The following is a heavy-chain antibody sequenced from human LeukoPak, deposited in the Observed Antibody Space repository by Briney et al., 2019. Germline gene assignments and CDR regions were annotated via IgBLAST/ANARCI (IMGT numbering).Heavy chain of an antibody. CDR1: GGSISSSSYY. CDR2: IYYSGST. CDR3: ARVVAGQQLVPVPPYYYYYYMDV. Sequence: PSETLSLTCTVSGGSISSSSYYWGWIGQPPGKGLEWIGSIYYSGSTYYNPSLKSRVTISVDTSKNQFSLKLSSVTAADTAVYYCARVVAGQQLVPVPPYYYYYYMDVWGKGTTVTVSS. J-gene: IGHJ6*03. D-gene: IGHD6-13*01. V-gene: IGHV4-39*01.